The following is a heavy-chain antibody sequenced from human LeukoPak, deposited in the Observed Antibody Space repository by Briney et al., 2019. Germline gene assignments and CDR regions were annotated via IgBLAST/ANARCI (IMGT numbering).Heavy chain of an antibody. V-gene: IGHV1-69*05. CDR1: GGTFSSYA. J-gene: IGHJ4*02. CDR3: ARGAYDSSGYTDY. D-gene: IGHD3-22*01. Sequence: ASVKVSCKASGGTFSSYAIGWVRQAPGQGLEWMGGIIPVFGTANYAQKFQGRVTITTDESTSTAYMELSSLRSEDTAVYYCARGAYDSSGYTDYWGQGTLVTVSS. CDR2: IIPVFGTA.